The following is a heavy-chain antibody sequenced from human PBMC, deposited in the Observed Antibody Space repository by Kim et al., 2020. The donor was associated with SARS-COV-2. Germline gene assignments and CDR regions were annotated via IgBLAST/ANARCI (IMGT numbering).Heavy chain of an antibody. V-gene: IGHV1-24*01. CDR3: ATSLGYSKTYQYAFDI. J-gene: IGHJ3*02. Sequence: QKFQGRVTMTEDTSTDTAYMELSSLRSEDTAVYYCATSLGYSKTYQYAFDIWGQGTMVTVSS. D-gene: IGHD2-2*01.